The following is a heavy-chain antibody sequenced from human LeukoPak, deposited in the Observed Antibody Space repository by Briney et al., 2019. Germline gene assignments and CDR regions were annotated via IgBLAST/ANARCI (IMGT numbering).Heavy chain of an antibody. Sequence: GASVKVSRKASGYTFTSYDINWVRQGTGQGLEWMGWMNPNRGNTGYAQKFQGRVTMTRNTSISTAYMELSSLRSEDTAVYYCARGDCSSTSCVNYYYYGMDVWGQGTTVTVSS. V-gene: IGHV1-8*01. CDR1: GYTFTSYD. CDR2: MNPNRGNT. J-gene: IGHJ6*02. CDR3: ARGDCSSTSCVNYYYYGMDV. D-gene: IGHD2-2*01.